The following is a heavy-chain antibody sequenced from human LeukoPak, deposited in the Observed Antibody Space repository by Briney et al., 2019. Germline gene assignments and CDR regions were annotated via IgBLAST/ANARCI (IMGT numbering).Heavy chain of an antibody. D-gene: IGHD2-2*01. Sequence: ASVKVPCKASGYTFTGYYIHWVRQAPGQGLEWMGWINPNSGGTDYAEKFQGRVTMTRDTSISTAYMELSRLRSDDTAVYYCARDLLRDIVVPAASDDYWGQGTLVTVSS. CDR1: GYTFTGYY. V-gene: IGHV1-2*02. J-gene: IGHJ4*02. CDR2: INPNSGGT. CDR3: ARDLLRDIVVPAASDDY.